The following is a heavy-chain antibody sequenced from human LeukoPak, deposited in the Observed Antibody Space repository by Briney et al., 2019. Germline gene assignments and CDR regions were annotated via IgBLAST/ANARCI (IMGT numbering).Heavy chain of an antibody. D-gene: IGHD2-21*02. J-gene: IGHJ4*02. Sequence: ASVKVSCKASGYTFTSYGISWVRQAPGQGLEWMGWISAYNGNTNYAQKLQGRVTMTTDTSTSTGYMELRSLRSEDTAVYYCARLYGDSFYFDYWGQGTPVTVSS. CDR1: GYTFTSYG. CDR3: ARLYGDSFYFDY. CDR2: ISAYNGNT. V-gene: IGHV1-18*01.